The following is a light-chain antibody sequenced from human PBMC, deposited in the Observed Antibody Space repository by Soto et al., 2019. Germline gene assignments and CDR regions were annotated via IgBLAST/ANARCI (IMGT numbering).Light chain of an antibody. J-gene: IGLJ1*01. Sequence: QSALTQPRSVSGSPGQSVTISCTGTSSDVGGYNYVSWYQQHPGKAPKVMIYDVSEQPSGVPDRFSGSKSDNTDSLTISGLQAEDEAHHYGCSYAGSPRYVFRTGTKLTVL. CDR1: SSDVGGYNY. CDR2: DVS. V-gene: IGLV2-11*01. CDR3: CSYAGSPRYV.